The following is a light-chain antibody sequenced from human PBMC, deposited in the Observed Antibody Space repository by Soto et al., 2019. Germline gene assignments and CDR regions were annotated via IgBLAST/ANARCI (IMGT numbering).Light chain of an antibody. V-gene: IGKV1-5*03. Sequence: DIQMTQSPSTLSASVGDRVTITCRASQSIGSWLAWYQQKPGKAPKLLIYKASSLESGVPSRFSGSGSGTEFTLNISSLQPDEFASYYCQQYGSYSPWTFGQGNKVEIK. CDR2: KAS. J-gene: IGKJ1*01. CDR1: QSIGSW. CDR3: QQYGSYSPWT.